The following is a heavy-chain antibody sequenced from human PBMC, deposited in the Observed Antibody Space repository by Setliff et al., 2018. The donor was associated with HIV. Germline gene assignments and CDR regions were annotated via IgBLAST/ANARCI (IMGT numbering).Heavy chain of an antibody. D-gene: IGHD1-26*01. CDR3: ARDRVGGNYYYMDV. CDR2: IYYSGST. CDR1: GGSISSYY. Sequence: SETLSLTCTVSGGSISSYYWSWIRQPPGKGLEWIGYIYYSGSTNYNPSLKSRVTISVETSKNQFSLKLSSVTAADTAVYYCARDRVGGNYYYMDVWGKGTTVTVSS. J-gene: IGHJ6*03. V-gene: IGHV4-59*01.